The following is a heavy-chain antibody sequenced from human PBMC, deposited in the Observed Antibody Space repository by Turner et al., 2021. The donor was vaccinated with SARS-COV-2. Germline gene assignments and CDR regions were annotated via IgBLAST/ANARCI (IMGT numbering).Heavy chain of an antibody. V-gene: IGHV3-21*01. CDR3: ARGTYYYDSSVYSGTNWFDP. D-gene: IGHD3-22*01. CDR2: ISSSSSYI. Sequence: EVQLVESGGGLVKPGGFLRLSCAASGFTFSRYSMNWVRQAPGKGLEWVSSISSSSSYIYYADSVKGRFTISRDNAKNSLYLQMNSLRAEDTAVYYCARGTYYYDSSVYSGTNWFDPWGQGTLVTVSS. CDR1: GFTFSRYS. J-gene: IGHJ5*02.